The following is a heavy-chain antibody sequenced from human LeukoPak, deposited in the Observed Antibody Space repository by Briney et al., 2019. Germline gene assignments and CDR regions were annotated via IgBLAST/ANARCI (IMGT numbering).Heavy chain of an antibody. CDR1: GGSISSSSYY. J-gene: IGHJ6*03. CDR3: ARNGVPYDYYDSSGYYRSDGYYYYMDV. V-gene: IGHV4-39*07. Sequence: SETLSLTCTVSGGSISSSSYYWGWIRQPPGKGLEWIGSIYYSGSTYYNPSLKSRVTISVDTSKNQFSLKLSSVTAADTAVYYCARNGVPYDYYDSSGYYRSDGYYYYMDVWGKGTTVTVSS. CDR2: IYYSGST. D-gene: IGHD3-22*01.